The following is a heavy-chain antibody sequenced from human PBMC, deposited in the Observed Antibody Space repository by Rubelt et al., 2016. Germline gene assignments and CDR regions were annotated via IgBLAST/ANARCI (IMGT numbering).Heavy chain of an antibody. CDR3: ARLGDSGWIDY. CDR1: GFTFSNYA. Sequence: SGGGVVQPGRSLRLSCAASGFTFSNYAMHWVRQAPGKGLEWVAVISYDGSNKYYADSVKGRFTISRDNSKNTLYLQMNSLRAEDTAVYYCARLGDSGWIDYWGQGTLVTVSS. CDR2: ISYDGSNK. D-gene: IGHD6-19*01. J-gene: IGHJ4*02. V-gene: IGHV3-30*04.